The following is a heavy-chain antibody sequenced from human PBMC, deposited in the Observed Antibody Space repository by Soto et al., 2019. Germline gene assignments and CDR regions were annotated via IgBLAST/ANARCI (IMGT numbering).Heavy chain of an antibody. CDR2: IYYSGST. J-gene: IGHJ5*02. CDR1: GGSISSGDYY. D-gene: IGHD2-15*01. V-gene: IGHV4-30-4*01. Sequence: TSETLSLTCTVSGGSISSGDYYWSWIRQPPGKGLEWIGYIYYSGSTYYNPSLKSRVTISVDTSKNQFSLKLSSVTAADTAVYYCAGELRVVVAATPSYWFDPWGQGTLVTVSS. CDR3: AGELRVVVAATPSYWFDP.